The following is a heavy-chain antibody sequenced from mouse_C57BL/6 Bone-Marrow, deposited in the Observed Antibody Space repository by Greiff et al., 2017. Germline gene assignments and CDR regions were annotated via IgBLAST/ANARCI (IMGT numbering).Heavy chain of an antibody. Sequence: VQLQQPGAELVRPGTSVKLSCKASGYTFTSYWMHWVKQRPGQGLEWIGVIDPSDSYTNYNQKFKGKATLTVGTSSSTAYMQLSSLTSEDSAVYYCARETAQATFAYWGQGTLVTVSA. CDR2: IDPSDSYT. CDR1: GYTFTSYW. J-gene: IGHJ3*01. D-gene: IGHD3-2*02. CDR3: ARETAQATFAY. V-gene: IGHV1-59*01.